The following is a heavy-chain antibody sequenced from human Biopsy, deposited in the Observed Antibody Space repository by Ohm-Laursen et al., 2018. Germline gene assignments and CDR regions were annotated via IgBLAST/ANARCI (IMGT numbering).Heavy chain of an antibody. CDR1: GGSIRGSTYY. CDR2: VYFSGNT. J-gene: IGHJ6*02. Sequence: GTLSLTCNVSGGSIRGSTYYWGWIRQTPGKGLEWIGSVYFSGNTYYNPSLGGRVTISVDTSKNQFSLTVRSVTAADTAMYYCARGQDSSYLAYGMDVWGQGTTVTVSS. V-gene: IGHV4-39*07. D-gene: IGHD6-19*01. CDR3: ARGQDSSYLAYGMDV.